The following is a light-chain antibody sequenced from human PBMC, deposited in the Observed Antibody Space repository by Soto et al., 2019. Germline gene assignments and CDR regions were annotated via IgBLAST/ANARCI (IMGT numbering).Light chain of an antibody. V-gene: IGLV2-8*01. CDR3: SSYAGSNIVV. CDR1: SSDVGGYNF. Sequence: QSALTQPPSASGSPGQSVTISCTGTSSDVGGYNFVSWYQQHPGKAPKLMIYEVSERPSGVPDRFSGSKSGNTPSLTVSGLQAEDEADYYCSSYAGSNIVVFGGGTKHNVL. CDR2: EVS. J-gene: IGLJ2*01.